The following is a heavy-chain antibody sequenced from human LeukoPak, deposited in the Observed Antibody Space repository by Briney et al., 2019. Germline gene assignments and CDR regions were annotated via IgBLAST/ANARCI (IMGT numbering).Heavy chain of an antibody. D-gene: IGHD3-9*01. V-gene: IGHV3-23*01. CDR2: ISGSGGST. Sequence: PGGSLRLYCAASGFTFSSYAMSWVRQAPGKELKWVSAISGSGGSTYYADSVKGRFTISRDNSKNTLYLQMNSPRAEDTAVYYCAKGRLDWLSLDYWGQGTLVTVSS. CDR1: GFTFSSYA. CDR3: AKGRLDWLSLDY. J-gene: IGHJ4*02.